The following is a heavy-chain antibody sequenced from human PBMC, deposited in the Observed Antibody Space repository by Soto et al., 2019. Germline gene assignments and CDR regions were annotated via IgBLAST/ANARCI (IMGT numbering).Heavy chain of an antibody. CDR3: AVSRAAAGPEGWFDP. V-gene: IGHV1-69*01. J-gene: IGHJ5*02. D-gene: IGHD6-13*01. Sequence: QVQLVQSGAEVKKPGSSVKVSCKASGGTFSSYAISWVRQAPGQGLEWMGGIIPIFGTANYAQKFQGRVTITAGESTSTAYMELSSLRSEDTAVYYCAVSRAAAGPEGWFDPWGQGTLVTVSS. CDR2: IIPIFGTA. CDR1: GGTFSSYA.